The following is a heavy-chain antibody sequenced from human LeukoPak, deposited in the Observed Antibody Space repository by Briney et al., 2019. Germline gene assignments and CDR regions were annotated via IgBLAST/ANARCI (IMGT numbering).Heavy chain of an antibody. CDR1: GGSISSGGYY. D-gene: IGHD3-22*01. J-gene: IGHJ6*02. V-gene: IGHV4-31*03. Sequence: SVTLSLTCTVSGGSISSGGYYWSWIRQHPGKGLEWIGYIYYSGSTYYNPSLKSRVTISVDTSKNQFSLKLSSVTAADTAVYYCASNALAMIASMDVWGQGTTVTVSS. CDR2: IYYSGST. CDR3: ASNALAMIASMDV.